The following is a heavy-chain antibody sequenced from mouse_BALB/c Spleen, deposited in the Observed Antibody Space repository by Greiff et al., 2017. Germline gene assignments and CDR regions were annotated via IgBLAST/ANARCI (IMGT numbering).Heavy chain of an antibody. Sequence: QVQLQQSGAELARPGASVKLSCKASGYTFTSYWMQWVKQRPGQGLEWIGAIYPGDGDTRYTQKFKGKATLTADKSSSTAYMQLSSLASEDSAVYYCARWGYLYAMDYWGQGTSVTVSS. CDR3: ARWGYLYAMDY. D-gene: IGHD5-1*01. V-gene: IGHV1-87*01. CDR2: IYPGDGDT. J-gene: IGHJ4*01. CDR1: GYTFTSYW.